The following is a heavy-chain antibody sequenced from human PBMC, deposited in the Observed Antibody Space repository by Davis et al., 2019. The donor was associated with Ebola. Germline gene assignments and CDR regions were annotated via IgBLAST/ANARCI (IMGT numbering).Heavy chain of an antibody. CDR3: ARDGSGTGYYYYYGMDV. J-gene: IGHJ6*02. V-gene: IGHV4-59*01. D-gene: IGHD3-10*01. CDR1: GGSISSYY. Sequence: MPSETLSLTCTVSGGSISSYYWSCIRQPPGKGLEWIGYTYYSGSPNYNPSLKSRVTISVDTSKNQFSLKLSSVTAADTAVYYCARDGSGTGYYYYYGMDVWGQGTTVTVSS. CDR2: TYYSGSP.